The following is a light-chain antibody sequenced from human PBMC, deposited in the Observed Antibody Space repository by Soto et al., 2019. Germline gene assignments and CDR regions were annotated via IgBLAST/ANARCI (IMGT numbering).Light chain of an antibody. CDR1: QSVSSSY. Sequence: EIVLTQSPGTLSLSPGERATLSCRASQSVSSSYLAWYQQKPGQAPRLLIYGASSRATGIPDRFSGSGSGTDFTLTISRLEPEDSAVYYCQQHSRSITFGGGTKV. CDR2: GAS. V-gene: IGKV3-20*01. J-gene: IGKJ4*01. CDR3: QQHSRSIT.